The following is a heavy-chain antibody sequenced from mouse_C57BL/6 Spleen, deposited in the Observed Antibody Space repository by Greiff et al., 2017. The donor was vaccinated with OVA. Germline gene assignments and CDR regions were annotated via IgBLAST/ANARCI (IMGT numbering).Heavy chain of an antibody. D-gene: IGHD1-1*01. J-gene: IGHJ3*01. CDR2: ISSGSSTI. CDR1: GFTFSDSG. V-gene: IGHV5-17*01. Sequence: EVQGVESGGGLVKPGGSLKLSCAASGFTFSDSGMHWVRQAPGKGLGWVAYISSGSSTIYYADTVKGRFTISRDNAKNTLFLQMTSLRSEDTAMYYCARSYYGSSRWFAYWGQGTLVTVSA. CDR3: ARSYYGSSRWFAY.